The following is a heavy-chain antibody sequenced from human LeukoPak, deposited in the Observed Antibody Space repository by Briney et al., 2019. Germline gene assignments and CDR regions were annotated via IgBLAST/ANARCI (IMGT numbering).Heavy chain of an antibody. CDR2: ITTSGAST. D-gene: IGHD1-26*01. V-gene: IGHV3-48*03. CDR1: GFTFGSYE. J-gene: IGHJ4*02. CDR3: VVHSATSCY. Sequence: GGSLRLSCATSGFTFGSYEMNWVRQAPGKGLEWISYITTSGASTYYADSVKGRFTISRDNGNTALSLQMNSLRAEDTAVYYCVVHSATSCYWGQG.